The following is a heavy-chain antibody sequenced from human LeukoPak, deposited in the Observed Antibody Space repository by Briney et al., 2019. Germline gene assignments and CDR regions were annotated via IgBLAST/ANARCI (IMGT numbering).Heavy chain of an antibody. CDR3: SGRSGFSSIY. J-gene: IGHJ4*02. CDR1: GFTFSRYW. D-gene: IGHD6-19*01. V-gene: IGHV3-7*01. CDR2: IKPDGSDK. Sequence: PGGSLRLSCAASGFTFSRYWMNWVRQAPGGGLEWLANIKPDGSDKYYVDSVMGRFTISRDNAKNLVYLQMNSLRTEDTAVYYCSGRSGFSSIYWGQGTLVTVSS.